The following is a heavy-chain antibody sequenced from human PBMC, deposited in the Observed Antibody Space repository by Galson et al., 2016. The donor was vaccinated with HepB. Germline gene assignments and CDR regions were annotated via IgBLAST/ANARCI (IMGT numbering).Heavy chain of an antibody. CDR2: ISGSGGST. CDR1: GFTFRSYA. D-gene: IGHD4-23*01. CDR3: AKHGDNWGSYFDY. Sequence: SLRLSCAASGFTFRSYAMSWVRQAPGKGLECVSAISGSGGSTYYADSVKGRFTISRDNSKNTLFLQMDSLRVKDTAVYYCAKHGDNWGSYFDYWGQETLVTVSS. V-gene: IGHV3-23*01. J-gene: IGHJ4*02.